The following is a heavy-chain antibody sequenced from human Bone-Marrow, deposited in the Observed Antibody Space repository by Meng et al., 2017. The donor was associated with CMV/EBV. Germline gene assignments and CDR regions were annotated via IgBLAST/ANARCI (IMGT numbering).Heavy chain of an antibody. V-gene: IGHV3-21*01. CDR3: ARDRQYQLLYLPYYGMDV. Sequence: GGSLRLSCAASGFTFSSYSMNWVRQAPGKGLEWVSSISSSSSYIYYADSVKGRFTISRDNAKNSLYLQMNSLRAEDTAVYYCARDRQYQLLYLPYYGMDVWGQGTTVTVSS. CDR1: GFTFSSYS. J-gene: IGHJ6*02. CDR2: ISSSSSYI. D-gene: IGHD2-2*02.